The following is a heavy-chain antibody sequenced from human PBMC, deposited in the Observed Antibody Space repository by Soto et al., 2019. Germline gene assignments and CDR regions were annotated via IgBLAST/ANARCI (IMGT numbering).Heavy chain of an antibody. CDR3: ATKLAAGDYFDY. CDR2: IYYSGST. J-gene: IGHJ4*02. V-gene: IGHV4-31*03. CDR1: GGSISSGGYY. Sequence: SETLSLTCTVSGGSISSGGYYWSWIRQHPGKGLEWIGYIYYSGSTYYNPSLRSRVTISVDTSKNQFSLKLSSVTAADTAVYYCATKLAAGDYFDYWGQGTLVTVSS. D-gene: IGHD6-13*01.